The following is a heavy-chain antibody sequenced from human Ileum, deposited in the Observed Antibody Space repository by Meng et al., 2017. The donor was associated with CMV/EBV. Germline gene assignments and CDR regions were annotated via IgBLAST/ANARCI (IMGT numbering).Heavy chain of an antibody. V-gene: IGHV4-4*07. CDR3: ARADDSSGYCFDY. D-gene: IGHD3-22*01. CDR2: IYTSRST. Sequence: QLEESGPGLAKASDPRLPTCAVAGGYISSYFWSLLRQPAGKGLEWIGRIYTSRSTNYNPSLKSRVTMSVDTSKNQFSLKLSSVTAADTAVYYCARADDSSGYCFDYWGQGTLVTVSS. CDR1: GGYISSYF. J-gene: IGHJ4*02.